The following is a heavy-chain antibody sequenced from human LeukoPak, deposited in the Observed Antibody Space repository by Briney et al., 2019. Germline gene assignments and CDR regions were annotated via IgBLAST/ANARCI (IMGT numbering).Heavy chain of an antibody. J-gene: IGHJ6*04. Sequence: SETLSLTCTVSGGSISSYYWSWIRQPPGKGLEWIGNIYTSGSTNYNPSLKSRVTISIDTSKNQFSLKMSSVTAADTAVYYCARTEGVLLYSRMDVWGKGTTVTVSS. V-gene: IGHV4-4*09. D-gene: IGHD6-13*01. CDR3: ARTEGVLLYSRMDV. CDR1: GGSISSYY. CDR2: IYTSGST.